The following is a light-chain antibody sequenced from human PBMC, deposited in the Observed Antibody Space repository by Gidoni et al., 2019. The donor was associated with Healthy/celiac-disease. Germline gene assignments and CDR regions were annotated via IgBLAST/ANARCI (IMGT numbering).Light chain of an antibody. V-gene: IGLV3-1*01. CDR1: KLGDQY. CDR3: QAWDTRV. Sequence: SYELTQPPSVSVSPGQTASITCSGDKLGDQYACWYQQKSGQSPALVIYQDNKRPSGIPERFSGSNSGNTATLTISGTQAMDEADYYCQAWDTRVFGGGTKLTVL. J-gene: IGLJ3*02. CDR2: QDN.